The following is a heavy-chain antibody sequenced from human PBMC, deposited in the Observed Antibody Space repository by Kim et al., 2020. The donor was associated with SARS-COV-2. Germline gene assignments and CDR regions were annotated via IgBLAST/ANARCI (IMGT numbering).Heavy chain of an antibody. J-gene: IGHJ6*02. CDR3: ARGSSSRYYYYGMDV. V-gene: IGHV3-21*01. Sequence: DSVKGRFTISRDNAKNSLYLQMNSLRAEDTAVYYCARGSSSRYYYYGMDVWGQGTTVTVSS. D-gene: IGHD6-6*01.